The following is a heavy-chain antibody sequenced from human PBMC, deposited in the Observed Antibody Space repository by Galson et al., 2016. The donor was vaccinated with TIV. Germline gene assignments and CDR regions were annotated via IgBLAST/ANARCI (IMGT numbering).Heavy chain of an antibody. CDR2: IYYSGNTNY. Sequence: TLSLTCSVSGVSISSYHWTWIRQPPGKGLEWMGYIYYSGNTNYNYNPSLESRVTMSVDTSKTQVSLELYSVTAADTAMYFCARAPYGENWYFDLWGRGTLVTVSS. D-gene: IGHD3-10*01. CDR1: GVSISSYH. CDR3: ARAPYGENWYFDL. J-gene: IGHJ2*01. V-gene: IGHV4-59*08.